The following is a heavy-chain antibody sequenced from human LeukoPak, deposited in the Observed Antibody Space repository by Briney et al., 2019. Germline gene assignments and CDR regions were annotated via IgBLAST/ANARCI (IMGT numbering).Heavy chain of an antibody. CDR1: GGSISSYY. CDR2: IYYSGST. CDR3: ARRWGYYYGMDV. J-gene: IGHJ6*02. V-gene: IGHV4-59*08. Sequence: SETLSLTCTVSGGSISSYYWSWIRQPPGKGLEWIGYIYYSGSTNYNPSLKSRVTISVDTSRNQFSLKLSSVTAADTAVYYCARRWGYYYGMDVWGQGTTVTVSS. D-gene: IGHD3-16*01.